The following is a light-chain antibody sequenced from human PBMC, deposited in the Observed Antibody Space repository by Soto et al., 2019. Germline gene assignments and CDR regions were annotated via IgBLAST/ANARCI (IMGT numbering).Light chain of an antibody. J-gene: IGKJ4*01. CDR1: QSVSSY. CDR2: DAF. CDR3: QQRSDWPLT. V-gene: IGKV3-11*01. Sequence: EIVLTQSPATLSLSPGERVTLSCRASQSVSSYLAWYQQKPGQAPRLLIFDAFKRATGIPARFGGSGSGTDFTLTISSLEPEDFAVYYCQQRSDWPLTFGGGTKVEIK.